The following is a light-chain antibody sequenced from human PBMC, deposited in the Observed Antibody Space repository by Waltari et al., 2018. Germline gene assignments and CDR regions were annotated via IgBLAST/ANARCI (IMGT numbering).Light chain of an antibody. Sequence: IVLTQSPGTLSLSPGESATLACRASQHVGRSLVRYQQKPGQAPRLLIYDTSTRATGIPDRLSGSGSGTDFSLSIARLEPEDFAVYYCQHNVRLPVTFGQGTKVEI. CDR1: QHVGRS. CDR2: DTS. V-gene: IGKV3-20*01. J-gene: IGKJ1*01. CDR3: QHNVRLPVT.